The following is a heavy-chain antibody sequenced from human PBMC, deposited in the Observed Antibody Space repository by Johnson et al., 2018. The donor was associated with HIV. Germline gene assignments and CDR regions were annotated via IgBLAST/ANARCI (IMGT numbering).Heavy chain of an antibody. Sequence: QVQLVESGGGLVQPGGSLRLSCAASGFTVSSNYMSWVRQAPGKGLEWVAVISYDGSNKYYADSVKGRFTISRDNAKSTLFLQMNSLRAEDTAVYYCARGGNNHAFDIWGQGTMVTVSS. J-gene: IGHJ3*02. CDR3: ARGGNNHAFDI. D-gene: IGHD5-24*01. CDR1: GFTVSSNY. CDR2: ISYDGSNK. V-gene: IGHV3-30-3*01.